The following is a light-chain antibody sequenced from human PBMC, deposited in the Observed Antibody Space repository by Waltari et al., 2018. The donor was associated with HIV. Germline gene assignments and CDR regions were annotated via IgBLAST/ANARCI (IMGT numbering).Light chain of an antibody. J-gene: IGLJ2*01. CDR1: SGHINYD. Sequence: QLALTQSPSASASVGASVNLTCTLSSGHINYDIAWHQQQPEKGPRYLMKVNSDGSHKKEDGVPDRFSGSSSGAERYLTISSLQSEDEGDYYCQTWGSGIHVVFGGGTKVTVL. CDR3: QTWGSGIHVV. CDR2: VNSDGSH. V-gene: IGLV4-69*01.